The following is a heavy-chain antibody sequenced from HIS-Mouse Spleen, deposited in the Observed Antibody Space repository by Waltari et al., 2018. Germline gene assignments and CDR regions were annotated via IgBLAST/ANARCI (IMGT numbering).Heavy chain of an antibody. CDR1: GGSLSSRWYY. J-gene: IGHJ2*01. CDR3: AREIPYSSSWYDWYFDL. V-gene: IGHV4-39*07. Sequence: QLQLQESGPGLVKPSETLSLTCTVSGGSLSSRWYYWGWLRQPPGKGLEWIGCIDYSGSTYYNPSLKSRVTISVDTSKNQFSLKLSSVTAADTAVYYCAREIPYSSSWYDWYFDLWGRGTLVTVSS. CDR2: IDYSGST. D-gene: IGHD6-13*01.